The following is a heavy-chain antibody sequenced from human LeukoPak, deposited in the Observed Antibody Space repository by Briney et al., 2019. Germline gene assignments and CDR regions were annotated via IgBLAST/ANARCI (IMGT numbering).Heavy chain of an antibody. J-gene: IGHJ4*02. CDR1: GGTLSSYA. Sequence: ASVKVSCKASGGTLSSYAISWVRQAPGQGLEWMGGIIPIFGTANYAQKFQGRVTITADESTSTAYMELSSLRSEDTAVYYCASTYYYDSSGYYYAPIGYWGQGTLVTVSS. CDR3: ASTYYYDSSGYYYAPIGY. CDR2: IIPIFGTA. V-gene: IGHV1-69*01. D-gene: IGHD3-22*01.